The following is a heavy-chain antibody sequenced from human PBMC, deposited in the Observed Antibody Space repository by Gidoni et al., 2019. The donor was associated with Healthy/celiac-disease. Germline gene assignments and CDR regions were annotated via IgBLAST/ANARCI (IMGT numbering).Heavy chain of an antibody. CDR3: ARGKYSSSATSGGFDP. D-gene: IGHD6-6*01. J-gene: IGHJ5*02. CDR1: GYTFTGYY. Sequence: GAEVKKPGASVKVSCKASGYTFTGYYMHWVRQAPGQGLEWMGWINPNSGGTNYAQKFQGRVTMTRDTSISTAYMELSRLRSDDTAVYYCARGKYSSSATSGGFDPWGQGTLVTVSS. V-gene: IGHV1-2*02. CDR2: INPNSGGT.